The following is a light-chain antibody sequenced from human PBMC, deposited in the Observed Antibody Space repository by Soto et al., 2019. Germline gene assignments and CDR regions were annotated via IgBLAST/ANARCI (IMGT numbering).Light chain of an antibody. CDR2: AAS. V-gene: IGKV3-20*01. CDR1: QNLKSSY. Sequence: EVVLTQSPGTLSLSPGERATLSCRASQNLKSSYLAWYQQRPGQAPVLLIHAASIRATGIPDRFSGSGSGTDFTLTITRLEPDDFALYFCQQYDDSLSFGGGTKVEIK. CDR3: QQYDDSLS. J-gene: IGKJ4*01.